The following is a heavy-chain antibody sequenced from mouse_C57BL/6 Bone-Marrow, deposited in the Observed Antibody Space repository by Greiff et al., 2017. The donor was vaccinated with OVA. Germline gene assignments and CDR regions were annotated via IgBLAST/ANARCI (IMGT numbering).Heavy chain of an antibody. D-gene: IGHD4-1*01. CDR3: ARPLGRRYYAMDY. Sequence: EVMLVESGGGLVKPGGSLKLSCAASGFTFSDYGMHWVRQAPEKGLEWVAYISSGSSTIYYADTVKGRFTISRDNAKNTLFLQMTSLRSEDTAMYYCARPLGRRYYAMDYWGQGTSVTVSS. CDR1: GFTFSDYG. J-gene: IGHJ4*01. CDR2: ISSGSSTI. V-gene: IGHV5-17*01.